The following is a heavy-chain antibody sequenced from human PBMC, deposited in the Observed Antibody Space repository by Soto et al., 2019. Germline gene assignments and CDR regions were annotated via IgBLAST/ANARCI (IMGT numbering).Heavy chain of an antibody. CDR1: GFTFSSYW. Sequence: PGGSLRLSCAGSGFTFSSYWMHWVRQAPGKELVWVSCINSDGSKTNYADSVKGRFTISRDNAKNTLYLQLNSLKVEDTAVYYCARGEYFDFWSGYSVFDYWGQGALVTVSS. CDR2: INSDGSKT. V-gene: IGHV3-74*01. D-gene: IGHD3-3*01. J-gene: IGHJ4*02. CDR3: ARGEYFDFWSGYSVFDY.